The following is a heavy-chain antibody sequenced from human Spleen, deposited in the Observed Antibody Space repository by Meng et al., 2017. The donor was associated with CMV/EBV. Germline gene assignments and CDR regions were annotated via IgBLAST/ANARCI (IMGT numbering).Heavy chain of an antibody. Sequence: GGSLRLSCAASGFTFGNAWMSWVRQAPGKGLEWVGRIKSKADGGTTDYAAPVKGRFAISRDDSKNTMYLQMNSLRAEDTAVYYCARGRPGYCSSTSCNGMDVWGQGTTVTVSS. CDR2: IKSKADGGTT. CDR1: GFTFGNAW. D-gene: IGHD2-2*01. J-gene: IGHJ6*02. V-gene: IGHV3-15*01. CDR3: ARGRPGYCSSTSCNGMDV.